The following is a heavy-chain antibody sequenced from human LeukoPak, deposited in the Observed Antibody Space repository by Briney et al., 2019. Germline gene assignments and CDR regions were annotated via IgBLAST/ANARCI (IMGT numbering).Heavy chain of an antibody. Sequence: SETLSLTCTVSGGSVSSGSYYWSWIRQPPGKGLEWIGHISYSGSTNYNPSLKSRVTISVDTSKNQFSLKLSSVTAADTAVYYCARGGMATTHWGQGTLVTVSS. J-gene: IGHJ4*02. V-gene: IGHV4-61*01. CDR2: ISYSGST. CDR3: ARGGMATTH. D-gene: IGHD5-24*01. CDR1: GGSVSSGSYY.